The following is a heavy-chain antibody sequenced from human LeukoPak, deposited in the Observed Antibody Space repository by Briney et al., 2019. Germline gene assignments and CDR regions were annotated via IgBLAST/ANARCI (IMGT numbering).Heavy chain of an antibody. Sequence: GGSLRLSCAASGFTFSSYEMNWVRQAPGKGLEWISYISNSGTIMYYADSVKGRFTISRDDAKSSLYLQLNSLRAEDTAVYYCARGPRGGSGFDYWGQGTLVTVSS. J-gene: IGHJ4*02. D-gene: IGHD3-16*01. V-gene: IGHV3-48*03. CDR1: GFTFSSYE. CDR3: ARGPRGGSGFDY. CDR2: ISNSGTIM.